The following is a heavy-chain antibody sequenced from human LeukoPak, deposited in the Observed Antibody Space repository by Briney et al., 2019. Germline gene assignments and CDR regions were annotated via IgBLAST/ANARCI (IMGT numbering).Heavy chain of an antibody. Sequence: GGSLRLSCEASGFSFSLHAMNWVRQAPGKELEWVSAITDTGNIYYADSVKGRFTISRDTSKNTLFLQMNSLRAEDTALYYCARRGAGSGGLDYWGQGTLVTVSS. V-gene: IGHV3-23*01. CDR2: ITDTGNI. CDR1: GFSFSLHA. D-gene: IGHD6-19*01. J-gene: IGHJ4*02. CDR3: ARRGAGSGGLDY.